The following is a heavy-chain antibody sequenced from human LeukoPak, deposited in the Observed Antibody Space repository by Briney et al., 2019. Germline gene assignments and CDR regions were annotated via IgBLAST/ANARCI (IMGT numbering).Heavy chain of an antibody. CDR1: GFTFDDYA. V-gene: IGHV3-43*02. D-gene: IGHD5-24*01. CDR3: AKDGEMATPYYYYYGMDV. CDR2: ISGDGGST. J-gene: IGHJ6*02. Sequence: PGGSLRLSCAASGFTFDDYAMHWVRHAPGKGLEWVSLISGDGGSTYYADSVKGRFTISRDNSKNSLYLQTNSLRTEDTALYYCAKDGEMATPYYYYYGMDVWGQGTTVTVSS.